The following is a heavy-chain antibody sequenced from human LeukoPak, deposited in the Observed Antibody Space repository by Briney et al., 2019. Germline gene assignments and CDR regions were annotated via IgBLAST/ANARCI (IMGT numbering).Heavy chain of an antibody. Sequence: GGSLRLSCAASGFTFRDSAMTWVRQAPGKGLQWVSLISFSGDNTYYADSVKGRSTISRDNAKDTLYLQMNSLRAEDTAIYYCARDIELSTWGLGTTVTVSS. CDR1: GFTFRDSA. V-gene: IGHV3-23*01. CDR3: ARDIELST. J-gene: IGHJ3*01. CDR2: ISFSGDNT. D-gene: IGHD3-16*02.